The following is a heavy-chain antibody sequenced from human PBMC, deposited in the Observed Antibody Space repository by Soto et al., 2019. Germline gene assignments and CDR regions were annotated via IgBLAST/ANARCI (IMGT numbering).Heavy chain of an antibody. D-gene: IGHD3-3*01. J-gene: IGHJ6*02. Sequence: QLQVVQSGAELKKPGSSVKVSCKAAEHTFNNFGVARVRQAPGQGLEWMGGVSPLSGTPKIAQIFQGRVTITADTSANTVYMELDRLTSEDTAVYYCARLFDFAILPPGYGLDVWGQGATVTVTS. CDR1: EHTFNNFG. CDR3: ARLFDFAILPPGYGLDV. CDR2: VSPLSGTP. V-gene: IGHV1-69*06.